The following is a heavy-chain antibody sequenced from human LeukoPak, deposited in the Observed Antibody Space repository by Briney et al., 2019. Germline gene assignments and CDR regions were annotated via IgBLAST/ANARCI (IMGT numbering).Heavy chain of an antibody. J-gene: IGHJ4*02. CDR1: GYTFTSYY. Sequence: GASVKVSCKASGYTFTSYYMHWVRQATGQGLEWMGWMNPNSGNTGYAQKFQGRVTMTRNTSISTAYMELSSLRSEDTAVYYCARGRGAVAAIDYWGQGTLVTVSS. CDR2: MNPNSGNT. V-gene: IGHV1-8*02. CDR3: ARGRGAVAAIDY. D-gene: IGHD6-19*01.